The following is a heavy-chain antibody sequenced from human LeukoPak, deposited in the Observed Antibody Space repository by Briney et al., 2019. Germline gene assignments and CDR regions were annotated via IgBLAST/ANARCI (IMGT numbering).Heavy chain of an antibody. CDR1: GYTFNSFG. V-gene: IGHV1-18*01. Sequence: ASVTVSCKASGYTFNSFGISWVRQAPGQGLAWMGWISAYNVNTYYLQKFQGRVTLTTDTSTNTAYMELRNLSSDDTAIYYCARDAKWELLPHAFDVWGQGTLVTVSP. D-gene: IGHD1-26*01. J-gene: IGHJ3*01. CDR2: ISAYNVNT. CDR3: ARDAKWELLPHAFDV.